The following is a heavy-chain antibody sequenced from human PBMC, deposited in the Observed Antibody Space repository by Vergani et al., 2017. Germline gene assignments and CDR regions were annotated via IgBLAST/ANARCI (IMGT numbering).Heavy chain of an antibody. V-gene: IGHV3-33*01. J-gene: IGHJ6*03. D-gene: IGHD2-8*01. CDR2: IWYDGSKE. CDR3: ARSGYCAHGVCYMTYYYYMDV. CDR1: GFTLSSHA. Sequence: VQVVETGGGLVQPGGSLRLSCAGSGFTLSSHAMHWVRQAPGKGLEWVAFIWYDGSKEYYADSVKGRLTISRDNSKNTLYLQMNNLRAADTAVYYCARSGYCAHGVCYMTYYYYMDVWGKGTAVTVSS.